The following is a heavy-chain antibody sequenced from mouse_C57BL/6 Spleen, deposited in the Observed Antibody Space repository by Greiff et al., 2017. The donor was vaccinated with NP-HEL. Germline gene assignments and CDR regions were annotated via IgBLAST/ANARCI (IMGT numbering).Heavy chain of an antibody. CDR2: IYPSDSET. Sequence: QVQLQQPGAELVRPGSSVKLSCKASGYTFTSYWMDWVKQMPGQGLEWIGNIYPSDSETHYNQKFKDKATLTVDKSSSTAYMQLSSLTSEDSAVYYCASYGNYGGFAYWGQGTLVTVSA. CDR3: ASYGNYGGFAY. J-gene: IGHJ3*01. CDR1: GYTFTSYW. D-gene: IGHD2-1*01. V-gene: IGHV1-61*01.